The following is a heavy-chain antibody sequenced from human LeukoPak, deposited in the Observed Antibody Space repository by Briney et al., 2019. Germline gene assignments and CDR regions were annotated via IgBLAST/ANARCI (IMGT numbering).Heavy chain of an antibody. V-gene: IGHV3-23*01. J-gene: IGHJ6*02. CDR3: ARCVVVPAAHYYYYYYGMDV. CDR2: ISDSGGRT. D-gene: IGHD2-2*01. CDR1: GITLSNYG. Sequence: GGSLRLSCAVSGITLSNYGMSWVRQAPGKGLEWVAGISDSGGRTNYADSVKGRFTISRDNPKNTLYLQMNSLRAEDTAVYYCARCVVVPAAHYYYYYYGMDVWGQGTTVTVSS.